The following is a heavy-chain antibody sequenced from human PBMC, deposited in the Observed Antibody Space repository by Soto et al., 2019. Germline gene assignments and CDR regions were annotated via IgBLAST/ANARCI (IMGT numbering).Heavy chain of an antibody. CDR2: VHSSGRI. CDR1: GDSISSGCYY. J-gene: IGHJ6*02. D-gene: IGHD1-20*01. Sequence: PSETLSLTCTVSGDSISSGCYYWNWIRQHPERGLEWIGYVHSSGRIYYNSSLKSRVTISFDASENQFSLNVRSVTAADAAVYYCARDRISGIVPVGMDVWGQGTTVTVSS. V-gene: IGHV4-31*03. CDR3: ARDRISGIVPVGMDV.